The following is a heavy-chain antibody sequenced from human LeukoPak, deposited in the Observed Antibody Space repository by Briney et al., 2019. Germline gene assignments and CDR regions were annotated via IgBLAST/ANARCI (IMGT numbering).Heavy chain of an antibody. D-gene: IGHD3-3*01. V-gene: IGHV3-74*01. Sequence: GGSLRLSCAASGLTFSSHWMHWVRQAPGQGLVWVSRIKGDGISTNYADSVKGRFTISRDIAKNTLYLQMNSLRAEDTGVYYCAKDHYWSIDYWGRGTLVTVSS. CDR3: AKDHYWSIDY. CDR1: GLTFSSHW. J-gene: IGHJ4*02. CDR2: IKGDGIST.